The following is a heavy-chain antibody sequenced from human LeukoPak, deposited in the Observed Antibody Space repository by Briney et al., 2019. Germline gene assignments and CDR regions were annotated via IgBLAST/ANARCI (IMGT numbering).Heavy chain of an antibody. J-gene: IGHJ6*03. CDR3: ARVTPSSFYYYYYMDV. CDR2: ISSSGSTI. CDR1: GFTFSDYY. V-gene: IGHV3-11*01. Sequence: PGGSLRLSCVASGFTFSDYYMSWIRQAPGKGLEWVSYISSSGSTIYYADSVKGRFTISRDNAKNSLYLQMNSLRAEDTAVYYCARVTPSSFYYYYYMDVWGKGTTVTVSS. D-gene: IGHD6-6*01.